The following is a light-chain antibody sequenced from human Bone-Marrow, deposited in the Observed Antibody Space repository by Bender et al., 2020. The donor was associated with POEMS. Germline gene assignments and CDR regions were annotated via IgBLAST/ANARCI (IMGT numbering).Light chain of an antibody. V-gene: IGLV2-23*02. J-gene: IGLJ2*01. CDR3: CSYAGTNTLV. CDR2: EVT. CDR1: SGDVGTFNY. Sequence: QSALTQPPSASGSLGQSVTISCTGSSGDVGTFNYVSWFQQHPGKVPRLIIYEVTKRPSGVSNRFSGSKSGNTASLTISGLQAEDESDYYCCSYAGTNTLVFGGGTNLTVL.